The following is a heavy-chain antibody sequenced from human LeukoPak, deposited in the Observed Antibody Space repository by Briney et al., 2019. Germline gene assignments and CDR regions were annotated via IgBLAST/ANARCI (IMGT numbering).Heavy chain of an antibody. CDR1: GFTFTNYA. CDR2: ITGSGSST. CDR3: ARDFEGVHRTTNSYTYYYYMDV. D-gene: IGHD2/OR15-2a*01. J-gene: IGHJ6*03. Sequence: GGSLRLSCAASGFTFTNYAMSWVRQAPGKGLEWVSGITGSGSSTYYADSVKGRFTISRDNSKNTVYLQMNSLRAEDTAVYYCARDFEGVHRTTNSYTYYYYMDVWGKGTTVIVSS. V-gene: IGHV3-23*01.